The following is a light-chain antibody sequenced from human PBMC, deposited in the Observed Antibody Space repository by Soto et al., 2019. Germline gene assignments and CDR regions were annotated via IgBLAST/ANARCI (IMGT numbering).Light chain of an antibody. V-gene: IGKV1-5*03. CDR1: QNISFW. CDR2: RAS. J-gene: IGKJ1*01. Sequence: DNHVTLSPSTLSSSKGDRVTIACRASQNISFWLAWYQQKPGKAPKVLIHRASTLESGVPSRFSGSGSGTEFTLTISSLQPDDFATYYCKQYNSYSMTFGQGTKV. CDR3: KQYNSYSMT.